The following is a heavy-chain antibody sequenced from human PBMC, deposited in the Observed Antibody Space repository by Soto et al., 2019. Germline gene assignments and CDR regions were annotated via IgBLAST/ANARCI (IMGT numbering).Heavy chain of an antibody. CDR2: ISGSGAYI. Sequence: SGGSLRLSCAASGFPFSDHAMSWVRQAPGKGLEWVSGISGSGAYIYYADSVKGRFTISRDNSKNMLYLQMNSLRAEDTAVYYCEKDVYKQPPSGWFDPWGQGTPVTVSS. D-gene: IGHD1-20*01. CDR1: GFPFSDHA. J-gene: IGHJ5*02. CDR3: EKDVYKQPPSGWFDP. V-gene: IGHV3-23*01.